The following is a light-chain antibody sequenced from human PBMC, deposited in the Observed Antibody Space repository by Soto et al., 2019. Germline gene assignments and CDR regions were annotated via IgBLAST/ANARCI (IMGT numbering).Light chain of an antibody. CDR2: DVS. J-gene: IGLJ2*01. CDR1: SSDVGGYNY. CDR3: SSYTSSSIQ. V-gene: IGLV2-14*01. Sequence: QSVLTQPASVSGSPGQSITISCTGTSSDVGGYNYVSWYQQHPGKAPKLMIYDVSNRPSGVSNRFSGSKSGNTASLTISGLQAEDEADYYCSSYTSSSIQFGGGTKLTVL.